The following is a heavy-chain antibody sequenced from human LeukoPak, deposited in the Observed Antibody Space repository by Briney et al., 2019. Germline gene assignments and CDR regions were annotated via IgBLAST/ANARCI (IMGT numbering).Heavy chain of an antibody. CDR2: INNDEITT. CDR1: GFTFSSLW. J-gene: IGHJ4*02. Sequence: QPGGSLRLSCVASGFTFSSLWMHWVRQAPGKGLVWVSRINNDEITTTYADSVKGRFTISRDNAKNTLYLQMNSLRAEDTAIYYCARGGPGTGMDYWGQGALVTVSS. V-gene: IGHV3-74*01. CDR3: ARGGPGTGMDY. D-gene: IGHD1-1*01.